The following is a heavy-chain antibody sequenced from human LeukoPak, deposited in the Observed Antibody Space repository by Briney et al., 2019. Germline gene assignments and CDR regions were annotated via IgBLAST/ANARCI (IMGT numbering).Heavy chain of an antibody. D-gene: IGHD3-22*01. CDR1: GGSLSGYY. J-gene: IGHJ4*02. V-gene: IGHV4-34*01. Sequence: KPSETLSLTCAVYGGSLSGYYWSWIRQPPGKGLEWIGEIYHSGSTNYNPSLKSRATISVDTSKNQFSLKLSSVTAADTAVYYCARGPPSDHSSGHFWNYWGQGTLVTVSS. CDR3: ARGPPSDHSSGHFWNY. CDR2: IYHSGST.